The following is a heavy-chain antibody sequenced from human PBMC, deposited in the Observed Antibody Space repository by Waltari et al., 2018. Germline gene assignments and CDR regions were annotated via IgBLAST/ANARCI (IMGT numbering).Heavy chain of an antibody. CDR3: AREMDGGYLDI. V-gene: IGHV3-66*01. CDR1: VFIVSSYR. D-gene: IGHD4-17*01. CDR2: IYSGGST. Sequence: EVHLVESGGGLVHPGGSLRVSCEVSVFIVSSYRMRWVRQPPGEGLEWVSVIYSGGSTFYAGSVTGRFTISRDNSYNTLFLDMRNLRTEDTATYYCAREMDGGYLDIWGQGTLVTVSS. J-gene: IGHJ4*02.